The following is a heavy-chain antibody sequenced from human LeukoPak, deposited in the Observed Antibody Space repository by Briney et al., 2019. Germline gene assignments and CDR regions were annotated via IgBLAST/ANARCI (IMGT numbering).Heavy chain of an antibody. CDR2: INHSGST. J-gene: IGHJ4*02. D-gene: IGHD2-2*01. CDR3: ASLRTLGYCSSTSCSYFDY. CDR1: GGSISSGGYS. V-gene: IGHV4-30-2*01. Sequence: PSQTLSLTCAVSGGSISSGGYSWSWIRQPPGKGLEWIGEINHSGSTNYNPSLKSRVTISVDTSKNQFSLKLSSVTAADTAVYYCASLRTLGYCSSTSCSYFDYWGQGTLVTVSS.